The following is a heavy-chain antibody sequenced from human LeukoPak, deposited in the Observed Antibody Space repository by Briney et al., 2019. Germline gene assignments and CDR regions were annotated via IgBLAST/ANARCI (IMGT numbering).Heavy chain of an antibody. J-gene: IGHJ4*02. V-gene: IGHV1-69*04. CDR1: GGTFSSYA. CDR2: IIPILGIA. CDR3: ARDVSYYYDSSGYYANDY. Sequence: GASVKASCKASGGTFSSYAISWVRQAPGQGLEWMGRIIPILGIANYAQKFQGRVTITADKSTSTAYMELSSLRSEDTAVYYCARDVSYYYDSSGYYANDYWGQGTLVTVSS. D-gene: IGHD3-22*01.